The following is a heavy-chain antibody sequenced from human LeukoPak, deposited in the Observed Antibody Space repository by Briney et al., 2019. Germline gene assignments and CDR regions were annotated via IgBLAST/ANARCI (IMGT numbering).Heavy chain of an antibody. J-gene: IGHJ6*02. CDR1: GFTFTSYA. CDR3: AKDKGPYGMDV. CDR2: ISGSGGGT. Sequence: SGGSLRLSCAASGFTFTSYAMSWVRQAPGKGLEWVSLISGSGGGTYYADSVKGRFTISRDNSKNTLYVQMNSLRAEDTAIYYCAKDKGPYGMDVWGQATTVTVSS. V-gene: IGHV3-23*01.